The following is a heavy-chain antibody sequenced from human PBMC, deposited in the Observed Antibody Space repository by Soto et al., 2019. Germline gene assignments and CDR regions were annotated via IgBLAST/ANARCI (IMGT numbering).Heavy chain of an antibody. CDR1: GFTFNNYA. CDR3: AKRECCCTISCKIISAFDI. D-gene: IGHD2-2*01. Sequence: WGSLILACASSGFTFNNYAMSWVRQAPGKGLELVSTTSGSGGSTYYADSVKGRFTISRDNSKNTLYLQMNSLRAEDTAVYYCAKRECCCTISCKIISAFDIWGQGTMVTVSS. J-gene: IGHJ3*02. V-gene: IGHV3-23*01. CDR2: TSGSGGST.